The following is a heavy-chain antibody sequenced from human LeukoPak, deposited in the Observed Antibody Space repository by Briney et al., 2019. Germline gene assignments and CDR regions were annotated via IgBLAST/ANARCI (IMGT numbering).Heavy chain of an antibody. CDR3: ARDRGITMVRGAIRWFDP. Sequence: SETLSLTCTVSGGSISSYHWSWIRQPPGKGLEWIGYIYYSGSTNYNPSLKSRVTISVDTSKNQFSLKLSSVTAADTAVYYCARDRGITMVRGAIRWFDPWGQGTLVTVSS. CDR1: GGSISSYH. D-gene: IGHD3-10*01. V-gene: IGHV4-59*01. J-gene: IGHJ5*02. CDR2: IYYSGST.